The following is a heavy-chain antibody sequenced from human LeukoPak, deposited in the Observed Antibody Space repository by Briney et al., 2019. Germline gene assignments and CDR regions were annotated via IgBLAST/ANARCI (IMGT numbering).Heavy chain of an antibody. Sequence: GGSLRLSCAASGFTFSGYAMSWVRQAPGKGLEWVLGISGSGGSTYYAGSVKGRLTISRDNSKNTLYLQMNSLRAEDTAVYHCARSIYASGSFYAFDIWGQGTMVTVSS. CDR2: ISGSGGST. V-gene: IGHV3-23*01. D-gene: IGHD3-10*01. J-gene: IGHJ3*02. CDR3: ARSIYASGSFYAFDI. CDR1: GFTFSGYA.